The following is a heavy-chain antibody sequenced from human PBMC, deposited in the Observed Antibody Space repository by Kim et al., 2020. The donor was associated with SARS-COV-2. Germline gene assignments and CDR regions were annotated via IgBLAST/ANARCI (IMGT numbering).Heavy chain of an antibody. V-gene: IGHV3-74*01. J-gene: IGHJ4*02. CDR1: GFTFRNYW. D-gene: IGHD3-10*01. Sequence: GGSLRLSCAASGFTFRNYWRHWVRQVPGKGLVWVSRLNGDGSTTNYAEAVKGRLTILRDNDKNMLELQMNSLRAEVTALYYCERVAYYYGSGRRYYFDSWGQGTVVTVSS. CDR3: ERVAYYYGSGRRYYFDS. CDR2: LNGDGSTT.